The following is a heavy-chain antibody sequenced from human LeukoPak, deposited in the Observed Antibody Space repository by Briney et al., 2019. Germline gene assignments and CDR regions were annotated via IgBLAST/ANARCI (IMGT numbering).Heavy chain of an antibody. CDR1: GFTFSNYN. Sequence: GGSLRPSCAASGFTFSNYNMNWVRQAPGKGLEWVSYISSSRSIIFYADSVKGRFTISRDNAKNSLYLQMNSLRDEDTAVYYCARDGRYYDFWNAYSNYYYYMDVWGKGTTVTVSS. V-gene: IGHV3-48*02. CDR2: ISSSRSII. J-gene: IGHJ6*03. CDR3: ARDGRYYDFWNAYSNYYYYMDV. D-gene: IGHD3-3*01.